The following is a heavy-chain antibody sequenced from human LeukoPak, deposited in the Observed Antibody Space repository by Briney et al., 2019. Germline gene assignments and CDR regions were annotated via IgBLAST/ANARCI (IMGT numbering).Heavy chain of an antibody. V-gene: IGHV4-59*01. CDR3: ARFGVNYDMDV. J-gene: IGHJ6*02. D-gene: IGHD3-16*01. Sequence: PSETLSLTCTASGGSISGFYWTWIRQPPGKGLEWIGQIYYTGSADYNPSLKSRITISVDTSKNQISLMVRSVTAADTAVYHCARFGVNYDMDVWGQGTTVTVSS. CDR1: GGSISGFY. CDR2: IYYTGSA.